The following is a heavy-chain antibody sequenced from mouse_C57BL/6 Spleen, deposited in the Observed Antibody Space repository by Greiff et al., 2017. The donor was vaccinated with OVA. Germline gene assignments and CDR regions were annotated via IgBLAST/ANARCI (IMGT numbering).Heavy chain of an antibody. CDR3: ARRITTVVPYYYAMDY. V-gene: IGHV14-3*01. D-gene: IGHD1-1*01. CDR2: IDPANGNP. CDR1: GFNIKNTY. J-gene: IGHJ4*01. Sequence: EVQLQQSVAELVRPGASVKLSCTASGFNIKNTYMHWVKQRPEQGLEWIGRIDPANGNPKYAPKFQGKATITADTSSNTAYLQLSSLTSEDTAIYYCARRITTVVPYYYAMDYWGQGTSVTVSS.